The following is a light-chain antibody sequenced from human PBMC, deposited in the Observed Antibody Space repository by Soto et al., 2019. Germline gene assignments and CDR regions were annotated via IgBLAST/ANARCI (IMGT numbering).Light chain of an antibody. V-gene: IGLV2-14*01. CDR1: SSDVGGYNY. J-gene: IGLJ1*01. Sequence: QCARTQPASVSGSPGQSITISCTGTSSDVGGYNYVSWYQQHPGKAPRLMIYAASNRPSGVSHRFSGSRSGNTASLTMSGRQAEHEPHYYCSYTFYVFATGTKVTVL. CDR3: SYTFYV. CDR2: AAS.